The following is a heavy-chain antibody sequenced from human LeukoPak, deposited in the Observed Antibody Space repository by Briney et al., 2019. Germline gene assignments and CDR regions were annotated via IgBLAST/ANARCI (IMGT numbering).Heavy chain of an antibody. J-gene: IGHJ5*02. Sequence: GESLRLSCVGSGFPFTKAWMNWVRQSPGKGLEWIGRIKSSSDGGTVHYAAPVTDRFTISRDDSKNTRYLQMNSLKIEDTAIYYCTTVLTVTIAWGQGTLVTVSS. CDR2: IKSSSDGGTV. CDR1: GFPFTKAW. D-gene: IGHD4-17*01. V-gene: IGHV3-15*01. CDR3: TTVLTVTIA.